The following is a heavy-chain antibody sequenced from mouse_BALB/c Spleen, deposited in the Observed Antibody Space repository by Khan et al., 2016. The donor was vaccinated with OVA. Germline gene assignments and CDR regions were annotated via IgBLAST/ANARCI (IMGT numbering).Heavy chain of an antibody. V-gene: IGHV9-3-1*01. CDR2: INTYTGAP. D-gene: IGHD1-1*01. J-gene: IGHJ4*01. CDR1: GYTFTNYG. CDR3: ASRGMYYCGSGQISSDYYAMDY. Sequence: QIQLVQSGPELKKPGESVKISCKASGYTFTNYGMNWVKQAPGKGLKWMGWINTYTGAPTSAADFKGRFAFSLETSASPAYLQINNLKNEDTATYFCASRGMYYCGSGQISSDYYAMDYWGQGTSVTVSS.